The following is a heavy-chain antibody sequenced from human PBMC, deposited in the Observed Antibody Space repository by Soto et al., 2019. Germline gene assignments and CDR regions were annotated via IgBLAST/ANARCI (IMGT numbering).Heavy chain of an antibody. CDR1: GFTFSSYW. CDR3: ARVAIGSYYFEY. J-gene: IGHJ4*02. CDR2: INPDGSTT. V-gene: IGHV3-74*01. D-gene: IGHD3-10*01. Sequence: GGSLRLSCAASGFTFSSYWMHWVRQAPGKGLVWVSRINPDGSTTSYADSVKGRFTISRDSAKDTLYLQMNSLRAEDTAVYYCARVAIGSYYFEYWQQGTLVTASS.